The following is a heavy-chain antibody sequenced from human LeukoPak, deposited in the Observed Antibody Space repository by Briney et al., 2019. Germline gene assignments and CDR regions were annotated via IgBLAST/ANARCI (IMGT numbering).Heavy chain of an antibody. V-gene: IGHV1-2*02. CDR3: ASYSGSFDAFDI. D-gene: IGHD1-26*01. J-gene: IGHJ3*02. CDR1: GYTFTGYY. Sequence: ASVKVSCKASGYTFTGYYMHWVRQAPGQGLEWMGWINPNSGGTNYAQKFQGRVTMTRDTSISTAYMEPSRLRSDDTAVYYCASYSGSFDAFDIWGQGTMVTVSS. CDR2: INPNSGGT.